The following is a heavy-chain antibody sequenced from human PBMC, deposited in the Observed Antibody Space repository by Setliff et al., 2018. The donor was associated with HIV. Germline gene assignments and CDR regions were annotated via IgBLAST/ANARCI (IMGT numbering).Heavy chain of an antibody. CDR1: EFTFSSYA. Sequence: GGSLRLSCVASEFTFSSYAMNWVRQAPGKGLEWVSTISGSGGTKYYAGSVKGRFTISRDNSKNTLYLRMDSLRAEDTAIYYCARERVPRDAFDIWGLGTRVTVSS. J-gene: IGHJ3*02. D-gene: IGHD1-1*01. CDR3: ARERVPRDAFDI. CDR2: ISGSGGTK. V-gene: IGHV3-23*01.